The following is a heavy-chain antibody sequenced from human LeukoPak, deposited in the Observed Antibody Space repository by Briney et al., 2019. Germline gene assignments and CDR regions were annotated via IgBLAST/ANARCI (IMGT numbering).Heavy chain of an antibody. CDR2: IWYDGSNK. CDR3: ARGYLKNYFDY. CDR1: GFTFSSYG. V-gene: IGHV3-33*01. J-gene: IGHJ4*02. Sequence: GRSLRLSCAASGFTFSSYGMHWVRQVPGKGLEWVAVIWYDGSNKYYADSVKGRFTISRDNSKNTLYLQMNSLRAEDTAVYYCARGYLKNYFDYWGQGTLVTVSS. D-gene: IGHD2-2*02.